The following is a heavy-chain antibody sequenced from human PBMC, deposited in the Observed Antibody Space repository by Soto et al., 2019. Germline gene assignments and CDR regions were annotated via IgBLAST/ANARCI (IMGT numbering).Heavy chain of an antibody. D-gene: IGHD4-17*01. CDR2: IIPIFGTA. CDR3: ARDNDYGGNSGFGDY. CDR1: GGTFSSYA. Sequence: QVQLVQSGAEVKKPGSSVKVSCKASGGTFSSYAISWVRQAPGQGLEWMGGIIPIFGTANYAQKFQGRVTMTADESTSTAYMELSCLRSEDTAVYYCARDNDYGGNSGFGDYWGQGTLFTVSS. V-gene: IGHV1-69*01. J-gene: IGHJ4*02.